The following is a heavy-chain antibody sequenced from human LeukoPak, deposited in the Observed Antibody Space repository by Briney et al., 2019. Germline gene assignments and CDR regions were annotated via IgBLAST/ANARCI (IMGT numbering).Heavy chain of an antibody. CDR3: ARGASGGSPF. D-gene: IGHD2-15*01. CDR2: INHSGST. Sequence: SETLSLNCAVYGRSFSGYYWSLIRQPPGKGLEWIGEINHSGSTNYNPSLKSRVTISVDTSKNQFSLKLSSVTAADTAVYYCARGASGGSPFWGQGTLVTVSS. J-gene: IGHJ4*02. CDR1: GRSFSGYY. V-gene: IGHV4-34*01.